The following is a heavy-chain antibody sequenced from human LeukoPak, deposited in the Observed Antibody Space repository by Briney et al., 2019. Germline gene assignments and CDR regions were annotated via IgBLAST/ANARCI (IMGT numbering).Heavy chain of an antibody. V-gene: IGHV3-74*01. CDR1: GFTFSSYW. D-gene: IGHD5-24*01. CDR3: AGRRDGYNYVGY. Sequence: PGGSLRLSCAASGFTFSSYWMYWVRQAPGKGLVWVSRINTDGSSTSYADSVKGRFTISRDNAKSTLYLQMNSLRAEDTAVYYCAGRRDGYNYVGYWGQGTLVTVSS. CDR2: INTDGSST. J-gene: IGHJ4*02.